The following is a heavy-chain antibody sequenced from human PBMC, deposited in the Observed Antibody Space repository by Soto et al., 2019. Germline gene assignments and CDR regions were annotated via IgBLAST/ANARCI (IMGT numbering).Heavy chain of an antibody. CDR3: ARDHNSGSYLRLRQIDY. Sequence: QVQLVQSGAEVKKPGASVKVSCKASGYTFTSYGISWVRQAPGQGLEWMGWISAYNGNTNYAQKLQGRVTMTTDTSTSTAYMKLRSLRSDDTAVYYCARDHNSGSYLRLRQIDYWGQGPLVTVSS. J-gene: IGHJ4*02. V-gene: IGHV1-18*01. CDR2: ISAYNGNT. CDR1: GYTFTSYG. D-gene: IGHD1-26*01.